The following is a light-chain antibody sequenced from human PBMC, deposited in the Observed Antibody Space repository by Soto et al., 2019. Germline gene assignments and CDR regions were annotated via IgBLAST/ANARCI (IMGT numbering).Light chain of an antibody. CDR1: QDISVY. CDR3: QQDDDVLVT. Sequence: DIQFTQSPSSLSASVGETVTVTCQASQDISVYLNWYQEKPGKAPTLLIYDASNLTTGVPSRFSGLGSGTHFTFTPSNLQPEDIATHFCQQDDDVLVTFGGGTKV. V-gene: IGKV1-33*01. J-gene: IGKJ4*01. CDR2: DAS.